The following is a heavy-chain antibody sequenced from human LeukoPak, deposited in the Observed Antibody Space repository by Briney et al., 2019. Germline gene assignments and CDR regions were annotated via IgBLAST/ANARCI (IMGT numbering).Heavy chain of an antibody. Sequence: PSETLSLTCTVSGGSISSYYWSWIRHPAAKGLEWIGRILTSGSTNYNPSHKSRVTMSVDTSKNQFSLKLSSVTAADMAVYYCAATVAGSKHFDYWGQGSLVTVSS. CDR3: AATVAGSKHFDY. CDR2: ILTSGST. J-gene: IGHJ4*02. V-gene: IGHV4-4*07. CDR1: GGSISSYY. D-gene: IGHD6-19*01.